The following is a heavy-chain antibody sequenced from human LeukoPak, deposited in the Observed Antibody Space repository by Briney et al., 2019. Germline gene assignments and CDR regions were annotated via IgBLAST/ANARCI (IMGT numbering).Heavy chain of an antibody. CDR3: ARDYGAFDY. D-gene: IGHD3-10*01. V-gene: IGHV1-2*02. J-gene: IGHJ4*02. CDR1: GYTFTGYY. Sequence: ASVTVSCKASGYTFTGYYMHWVRQAPGQGLEWMGWINPNSGGTNYAQKFQGRVTMTTDTSTSTAYMELRSLRSDDTAVYYCARDYGAFDYWGQGTLVTVSS. CDR2: INPNSGGT.